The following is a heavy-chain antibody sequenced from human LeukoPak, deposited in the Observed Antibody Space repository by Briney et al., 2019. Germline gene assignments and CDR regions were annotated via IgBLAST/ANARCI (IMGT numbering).Heavy chain of an antibody. Sequence: SETLSLTCSVSGYSISSGYYWDWIRQPPGKGLEWIASIYHRKSYYNPSLESRVTISVDTSKNQISLKLRSVTAADTAVYYCATDPHPNWNSLLHDNWGQGTLVTVSS. V-gene: IGHV4-38-2*02. CDR2: IYHRKS. CDR1: GYSISSGYY. CDR3: ATDPHPNWNSLLHDN. D-gene: IGHD1-7*01. J-gene: IGHJ4*02.